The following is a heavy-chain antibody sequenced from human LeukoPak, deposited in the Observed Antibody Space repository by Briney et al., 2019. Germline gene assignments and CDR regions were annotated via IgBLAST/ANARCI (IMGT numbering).Heavy chain of an antibody. J-gene: IGHJ4*02. CDR2: IHYSGST. Sequence: SETLSLTCTVSGGSISGYYWSWIRQPPGTGLEWIGYIHYSGSTNYNPSLKSRVTMSVDTSKNQFSLKLSSMTAADTAVYYCARIDRAVAGTIDYWGQGTLVTVSS. CDR1: GGSISGYY. CDR3: ARIDRAVAGTIDY. V-gene: IGHV4-59*08. D-gene: IGHD6-19*01.